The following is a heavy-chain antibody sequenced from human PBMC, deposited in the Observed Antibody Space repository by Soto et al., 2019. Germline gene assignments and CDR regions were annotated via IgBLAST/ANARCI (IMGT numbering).Heavy chain of an antibody. D-gene: IGHD6-13*01. J-gene: IGHJ6*02. Sequence: QVPLVESGGGVVQPGRSLRLSCAASGFTFSSYGMHWVRQASGKGLEWVAVISYDGSNKYYIDSVKGRFTISRDNSKNTLYLQMDSLRAEDTAVYYCAKDVISNTWHFAPMDVWGQGTTVTVSS. CDR1: GFTFSSYG. CDR2: ISYDGSNK. V-gene: IGHV3-30*18. CDR3: AKDVISNTWHFAPMDV.